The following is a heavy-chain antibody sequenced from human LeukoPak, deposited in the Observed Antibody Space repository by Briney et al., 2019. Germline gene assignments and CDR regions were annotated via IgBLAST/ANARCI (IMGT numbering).Heavy chain of an antibody. J-gene: IGHJ4*02. V-gene: IGHV1-69*13. Sequence: ASVKVSCKASGGTFSSYAISWVRQAPGQGLEWMGGITPIFGTANYAQKFQGRVTITADESTSTAYMELSSLRSEDTAVYYCARGNYSYYYDSRGPQLFDYWGQGTLVTVSS. CDR2: ITPIFGTA. CDR1: GGTFSSYA. CDR3: ARGNYSYYYDSRGPQLFDY. D-gene: IGHD3-22*01.